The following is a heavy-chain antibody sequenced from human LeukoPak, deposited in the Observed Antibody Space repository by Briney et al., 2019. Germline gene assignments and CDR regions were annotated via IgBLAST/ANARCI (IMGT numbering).Heavy chain of an antibody. J-gene: IGHJ4*02. D-gene: IGHD3-10*01. V-gene: IGHV3-30*02. CDR1: GFTFSSYG. CDR3: AREQMVRGGFDY. Sequence: GGSLRLSCAASGFTFSSYGMHWVCQAPGKGLEWVAFIRYDGSNKYFADSVKGRFTISRDNSKNTLYLQMNSLRAEDTAVYYCAREQMVRGGFDYWGQGTLVTVSS. CDR2: IRYDGSNK.